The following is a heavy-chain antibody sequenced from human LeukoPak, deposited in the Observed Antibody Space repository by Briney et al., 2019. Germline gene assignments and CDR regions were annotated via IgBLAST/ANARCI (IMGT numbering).Heavy chain of an antibody. CDR1: GYRFSSFW. CDR3: ARHMGYCSSTSCYGMGMDV. V-gene: IGHV5-51*01. Sequence: GESLQISCKGSGYRFSSFWIAWVRQMPGKGLEWMGIIYAGDSDTRNNPSFQDQVTISVDKSISTAYLQWSSLKASDTAMYYCARHMGYCSSTSCYGMGMDVWGQGTTVTVSS. CDR2: IYAGDSDT. D-gene: IGHD2-2*01. J-gene: IGHJ6*02.